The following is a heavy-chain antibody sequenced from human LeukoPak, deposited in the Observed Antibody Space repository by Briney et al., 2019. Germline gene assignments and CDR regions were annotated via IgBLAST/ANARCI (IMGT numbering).Heavy chain of an antibody. CDR1: GCSFTSYW. D-gene: IGHD1-26*01. Sequence: GESLKTSFQGSGCSFTSYWIGWVRQMPGKGLEWVGIIYPGDSDTRYSPSFQGQVTISADKSISTAYLQWSSLKASDTAMYYCARHDPYGSPFDYWGQGTLVTVSS. V-gene: IGHV5-51*01. J-gene: IGHJ4*02. CDR2: IYPGDSDT. CDR3: ARHDPYGSPFDY.